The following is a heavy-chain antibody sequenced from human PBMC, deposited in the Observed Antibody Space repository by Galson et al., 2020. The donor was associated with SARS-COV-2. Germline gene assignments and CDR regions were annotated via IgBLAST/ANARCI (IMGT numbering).Heavy chain of an antibody. CDR2: ISGSGGST. V-gene: IGHV3-23*01. D-gene: IGHD3-22*01. Sequence: GGSLRLSCAASGFTFSGYAMSWVRQAPGKGLEWVSAISGSGGSTYYADSVKGRFTISRDNSKNTLYLQMNSLRAEDTAVYYCAFRPGGNTYDSSGYITRTLDAFDIWGQGTMVTVSS. J-gene: IGHJ3*02. CDR1: GFTFSGYA. CDR3: AFRPGGNTYDSSGYITRTLDAFDI.